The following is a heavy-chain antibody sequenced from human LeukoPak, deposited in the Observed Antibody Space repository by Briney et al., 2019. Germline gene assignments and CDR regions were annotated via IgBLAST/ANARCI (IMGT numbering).Heavy chain of an antibody. CDR3: ARIQGGDAGTTPANYYYYYYMDV. J-gene: IGHJ6*03. Sequence: GESLKISCKGSGYSFTSYWIGWVRQMPGKGLEWMGIIYPGDSDTRYSPSFQGQVTISADKSISTAYLQWSSLKASDTAMYYCARIQGGDAGTTPANYYYYYYMDVWGKGTTVTISS. V-gene: IGHV5-51*01. D-gene: IGHD1-1*01. CDR2: IYPGDSDT. CDR1: GYSFTSYW.